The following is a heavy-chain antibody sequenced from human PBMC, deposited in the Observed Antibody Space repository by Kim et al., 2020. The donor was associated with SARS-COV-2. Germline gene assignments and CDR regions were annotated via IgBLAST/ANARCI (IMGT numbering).Heavy chain of an antibody. CDR2: IKQDGSEK. J-gene: IGHJ4*02. D-gene: IGHD6-6*01. CDR1: GFTFSGYW. CDR3: ASQGIVARRALDY. Sequence: GGSLRLSCAASGFTFSGYWMSWVRQAPGKGLEWVANIKQDGSEKYYVDSVKGRFTISRDNAKNSLYLQMNSLRAEDTAVYYCASQGIVARRALDYWGQGTLVTVSS. V-gene: IGHV3-7*03.